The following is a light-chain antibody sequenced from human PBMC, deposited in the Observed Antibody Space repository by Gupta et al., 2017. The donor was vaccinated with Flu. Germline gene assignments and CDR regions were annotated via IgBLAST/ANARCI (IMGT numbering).Light chain of an antibody. J-gene: IGLJ1*01. CDR3: YTQARNINAGV. CDR2: MDN. CDR1: PNYDG. V-gene: IGLV10-54*04. Sequence: QAGLTQPPSVSTGLGRTATPTCIGNPNYDGAVWLQQLQGRPHNLLSYMDNKRPSGIADRFSASRSETISSLTITGLQPDDEGDYYCYTQARNINAGVFGPGTRVSV.